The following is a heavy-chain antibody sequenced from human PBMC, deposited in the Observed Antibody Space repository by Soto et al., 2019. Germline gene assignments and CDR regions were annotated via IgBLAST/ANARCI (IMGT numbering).Heavy chain of an antibody. CDR1: GGSISSYY. CDR3: ATQKYYDFWSGYYKPAEYFQH. D-gene: IGHD3-3*01. CDR2: IYTSGST. J-gene: IGHJ1*01. Sequence: SETLSLTCTVSGGSISSYYWSWIRQPAGKGLEWIGRIYTSGSTNYNPSLKSRVTMSVDTSKNQFSLKLSSVTAADTAVYYCATQKYYDFWSGYYKPAEYFQHWGQGTLVTVS. V-gene: IGHV4-4*07.